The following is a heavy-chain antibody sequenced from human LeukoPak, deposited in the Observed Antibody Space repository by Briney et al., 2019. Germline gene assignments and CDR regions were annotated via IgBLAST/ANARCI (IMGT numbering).Heavy chain of an antibody. CDR1: AASISSSSQH. V-gene: IGHV4-39*01. Sequence: PSEPLSLTCIISAASISSSSQHWGWMRQSPGKGLESLGSIYYGQTIYYNPSLNSRVTISVVTSKDHFTLQLNSVTAADTAVYYCVRHDGRGGATMGAFDSWGQGSLVTVSS. D-gene: IGHD4/OR15-4a*01. J-gene: IGHJ5*01. CDR3: VRHDGRGGATMGAFDS. CDR2: IYYGQTI.